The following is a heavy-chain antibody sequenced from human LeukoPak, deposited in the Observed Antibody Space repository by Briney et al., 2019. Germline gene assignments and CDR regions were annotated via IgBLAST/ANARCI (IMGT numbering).Heavy chain of an antibody. Sequence: GGSLSLSCAASGFTFSSYAMSWVRQAPGKGLEWVSAISGSGGSTYYADSVKGRFTISRDNSKNTLYLQMNSLRAEDTAVYYCAKDLNGYSSGWYFDYWGQGTLVTVSS. D-gene: IGHD6-19*01. J-gene: IGHJ4*02. V-gene: IGHV3-23*01. CDR1: GFTFSSYA. CDR3: AKDLNGYSSGWYFDY. CDR2: ISGSGGST.